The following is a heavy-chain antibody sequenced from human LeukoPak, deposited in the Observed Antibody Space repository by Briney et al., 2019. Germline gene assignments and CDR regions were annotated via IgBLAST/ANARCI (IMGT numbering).Heavy chain of an antibody. J-gene: IGHJ4*02. CDR2: IGISSGNT. D-gene: IGHD3-22*01. CDR3: ARDYYHAFDN. CDR1: GFTFSSYS. V-gene: IGHV3-48*04. Sequence: GGSLRLSCAASGFTFSSYSMNWVRQAPGKGLEWISYIGISSGNTKYADSVKGRFTISGDNAKNSLYLQMNNLRVDDTAVYYCARDYYHAFDNWGQGTLVNVSS.